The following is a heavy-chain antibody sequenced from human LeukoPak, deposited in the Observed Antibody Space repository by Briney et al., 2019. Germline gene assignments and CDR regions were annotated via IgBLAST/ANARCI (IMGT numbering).Heavy chain of an antibody. CDR3: ATPSTAMAQYYYYGMDV. CDR2: FDPEDGET. D-gene: IGHD5-18*01. Sequence: GASVKVSCKVSGYTLTELSMHWVRQAPGKGLEGMGGFDPEDGETIYAQKFQGRVTMTEDTSTDTAYMELSSLRSEDTAVYYCATPSTAMAQYYYYGMDVWGQGTTVTVSS. V-gene: IGHV1-24*01. J-gene: IGHJ6*02. CDR1: GYTLTELS.